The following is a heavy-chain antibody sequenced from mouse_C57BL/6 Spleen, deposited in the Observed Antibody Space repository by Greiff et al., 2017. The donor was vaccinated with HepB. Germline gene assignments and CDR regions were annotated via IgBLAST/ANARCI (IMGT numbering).Heavy chain of an antibody. D-gene: IGHD2-1*01. CDR1: GYTFTDYY. J-gene: IGHJ1*03. CDR2: INPNNGGT. CDR3: ARGGGYGNHWYFDV. Sequence: EVQLQQSGPELVKPGASVKISCKASGYTFTDYYMNWVKQSHGKSLEWIGDINPNNGGTSYNQKFKGKATLTVDKSSSTASMELRSLTSEDSAVYSCARGGGYGNHWYFDVWGTGTTVTVSS. V-gene: IGHV1-26*01.